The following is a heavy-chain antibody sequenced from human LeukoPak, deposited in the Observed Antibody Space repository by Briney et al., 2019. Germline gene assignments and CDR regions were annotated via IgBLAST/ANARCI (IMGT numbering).Heavy chain of an antibody. D-gene: IGHD1-14*01. CDR1: GFTFSTFW. V-gene: IGHV3-7*01. Sequence: PGGSLRLSCVGSGFTFSTFWMAWVRQAPGKGLEWVANMKHDRSAKHYVDSVKGRFTISRDNAKNSLYLHMNSLRAEDTAVYYCARDVDGNLDYWGQGTPVTVSS. CDR3: ARDVDGNLDY. J-gene: IGHJ4*02. CDR2: MKHDRSAK.